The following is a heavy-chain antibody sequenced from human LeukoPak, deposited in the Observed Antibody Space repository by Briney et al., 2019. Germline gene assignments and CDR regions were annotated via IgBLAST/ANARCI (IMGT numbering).Heavy chain of an antibody. Sequence: GASVKVSCXASGYTFTSYGISWVRQAPGQGLEWMGWISAYNGNTNYAQKLQGRVTMTTDTSTSTAYMELRSLRSDDTAVYYCARDWYYDFWSGYYGDHDHNKFDPWGQGTLVTVSS. CDR2: ISAYNGNT. CDR1: GYTFTSYG. J-gene: IGHJ5*02. V-gene: IGHV1-18*01. D-gene: IGHD3-3*01. CDR3: ARDWYYDFWSGYYGDHDHNKFDP.